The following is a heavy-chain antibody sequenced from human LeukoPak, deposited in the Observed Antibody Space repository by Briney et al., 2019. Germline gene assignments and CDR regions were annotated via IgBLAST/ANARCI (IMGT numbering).Heavy chain of an antibody. J-gene: IGHJ4*02. CDR2: IYHSGST. D-gene: IGHD4-17*01. V-gene: IGHV4-30-2*01. CDR3: ARQYGEHFDY. CDR1: GGSISSGGYS. Sequence: SQTLSLTCAVSGGSISSGGYSWSWIRQPPGKGLEWIGYIYHSGSTYYNPSLKSRVTISVDTSKNQFSLKLSSVTAADTAVYYCARQYGEHFDYWGQGTLVTVSS.